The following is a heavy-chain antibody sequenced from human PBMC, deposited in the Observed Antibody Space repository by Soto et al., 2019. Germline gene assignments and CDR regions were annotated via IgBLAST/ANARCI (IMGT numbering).Heavy chain of an antibody. D-gene: IGHD6-13*01. CDR2: ISWDGGST. V-gene: IGHV3-43*01. J-gene: IGHJ4*02. CDR1: GFTFDDYT. CDR3: AKDFGSSRIWYGAFDY. Sequence: GGSLRLSCAASGFTFDDYTMHWVRQAPGKGLEWVSLISWDGGSTYYADSVKGRFTISRDNSKNSLYLQMNSLRTEDTALYYCAKDFGSSRIWYGAFDYWGQGTLVTVSS.